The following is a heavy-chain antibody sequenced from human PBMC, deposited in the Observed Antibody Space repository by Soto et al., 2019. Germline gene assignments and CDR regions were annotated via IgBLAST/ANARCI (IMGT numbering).Heavy chain of an antibody. J-gene: IGHJ5*02. CDR1: RFTFSDYY. CDR3: ARDADSYGSGSYYHNWFDP. D-gene: IGHD3-10*01. V-gene: IGHV3-11*01. CDR2: ISSSGSTI. Sequence: GGSLRLSCAASRFTFSDYYMSWIRQAPGKGLEWVSYISSSGSTIYYADSVKGRFTISRDNAKNSLYLQMNSLRAEDTAVYYCARDADSYGSGSYYHNWFDPWGQGTLVTVS.